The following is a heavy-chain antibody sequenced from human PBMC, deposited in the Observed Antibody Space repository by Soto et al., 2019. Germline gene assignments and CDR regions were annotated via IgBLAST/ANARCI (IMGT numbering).Heavy chain of an antibody. D-gene: IGHD3-9*01. CDR3: ARYPPDTLYYYYGMDV. V-gene: IGHV3-33*01. CDR1: GFTFSSYG. J-gene: IGHJ6*02. Sequence: PGGSLRLSCAASGFTFSSYGMHWVRQAPGKGLEWVAVIWYDGSNKYYADSVKGRFTISRDNSKNTLYLQMNSLRAEDTAVYYCARYPPDTLYYYYGMDVWGQGTTVTVSS. CDR2: IWYDGSNK.